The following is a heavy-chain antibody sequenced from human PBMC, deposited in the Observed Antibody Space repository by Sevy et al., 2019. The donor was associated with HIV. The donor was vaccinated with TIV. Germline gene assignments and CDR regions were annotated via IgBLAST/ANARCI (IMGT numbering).Heavy chain of an antibody. V-gene: IGHV4-39*01. CDR3: ARQDIVVVPAATPPGGGTFDP. J-gene: IGHJ5*02. CDR1: GGSISSSSYY. D-gene: IGHD2-2*01. Sequence: SETLSLTCTVSGGSISSSSYYWGWIRQPPGKGLEWIGSIYYSWSTYYNPSLKSRVTISVDTSKNQFSLKLSSVTAADTAVYYCARQDIVVVPAATPPGGGTFDPWGQGTLVTVSS. CDR2: IYYSWST.